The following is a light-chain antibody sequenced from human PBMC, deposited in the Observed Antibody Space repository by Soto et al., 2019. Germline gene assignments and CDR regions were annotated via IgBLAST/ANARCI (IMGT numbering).Light chain of an antibody. J-gene: IGKJ1*01. CDR3: QYYSSSPWT. Sequence: EIVLTQSPGTLSSSPGDRGTLSCRASQSVSSNYLAWYQQKPGQAPSLLISSAFSRATGIPDRFSGSGSGTDFTLTISRLEPEDFAVYYCQYYSSSPWTFGQGTKVEIK. V-gene: IGKV3-20*01. CDR1: QSVSSNY. CDR2: SAF.